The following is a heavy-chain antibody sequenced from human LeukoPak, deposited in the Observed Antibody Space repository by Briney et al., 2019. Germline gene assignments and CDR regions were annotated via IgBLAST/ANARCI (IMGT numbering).Heavy chain of an antibody. CDR3: LRGVDY. J-gene: IGHJ4*02. CDR2: IYYTGTT. CDR1: GYSISNGFH. V-gene: IGHV4-38-2*02. Sequence: SETLSLTCTVSGYSISNGFHWGWIRQPPGKGLEWIGNIYYTGTTSYNPSLKTRVTISVDMSKNHFSLNLDSMTAVDTAVYYCLRGVDYWGQGSLVTVSS.